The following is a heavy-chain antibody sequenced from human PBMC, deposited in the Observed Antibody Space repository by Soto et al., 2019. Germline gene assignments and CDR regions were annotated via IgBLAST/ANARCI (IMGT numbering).Heavy chain of an antibody. CDR1: GGTFSSYA. J-gene: IGHJ4*02. CDR2: IIPIFGTA. D-gene: IGHD6-19*01. CDR3: ARAHEIGVAGTRYFDY. V-gene: IGHV1-69*01. Sequence: QVQLVQSGAEVKKPGSSVKVSCKASGGTFSSYAISWVRQAPGQGLEWMGGIIPIFGTANYAQKFQGRVTITADESTSTAYMERSSLRSEDTAVYYCARAHEIGVAGTRYFDYWGQGTLVTVSS.